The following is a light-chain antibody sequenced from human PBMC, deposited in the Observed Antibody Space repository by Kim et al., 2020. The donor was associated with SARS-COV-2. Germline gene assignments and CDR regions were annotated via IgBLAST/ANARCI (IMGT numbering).Light chain of an antibody. Sequence: QSVLTQPPSVSGAPGHRVTLSCTGSRSNIGAPYDVHWYQQVPGTAPKLLIYGNTNRPSGVPDRFSASKSGTSASLAITGLQGEDEADYYCQSYDNTLSGWVFGGGTKVTVL. CDR1: RSNIGAPYD. J-gene: IGLJ3*02. CDR2: GNT. V-gene: IGLV1-40*01. CDR3: QSYDNTLSGWV.